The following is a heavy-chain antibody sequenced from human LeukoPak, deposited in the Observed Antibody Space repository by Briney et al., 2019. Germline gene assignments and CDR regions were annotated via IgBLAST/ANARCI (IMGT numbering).Heavy chain of an antibody. CDR3: ARVSRGPVRYCSSTSCYEAQFDP. V-gene: IGHV5-51*01. CDR2: IYPGDSDT. D-gene: IGHD2-2*01. J-gene: IGHJ5*02. Sequence: AGESLKISCKGSGYSFTSYWIGWVRQMPGKGLEWMGIIYPGDSDTRYSPSFQGQVTISADKSISTAYLQWSSLKASDTAMYYCARVSRGPVRYCSSTSCYEAQFDPWGQGTLVTVSS. CDR1: GYSFTSYW.